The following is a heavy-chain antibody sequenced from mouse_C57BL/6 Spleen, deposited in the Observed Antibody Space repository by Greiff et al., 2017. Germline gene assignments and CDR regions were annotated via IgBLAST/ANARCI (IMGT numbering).Heavy chain of an antibody. V-gene: IGHV5-6*01. D-gene: IGHD1-1*01. J-gene: IGHJ4*01. CDR1: GFTFSSYG. CDR3: ARDRGYGSSFYAMDY. Sequence: EVKLVESGGDLVKPGGSLKLSCAASGFTFSSYGMSWVRQTPDKRLEWVATISSGGSYTYYPDSVKGRFTISRDNAKNTLYLQMSSLKSEDTAMYFCARDRGYGSSFYAMDYWGQGTSVTVSS. CDR2: ISSGGSYT.